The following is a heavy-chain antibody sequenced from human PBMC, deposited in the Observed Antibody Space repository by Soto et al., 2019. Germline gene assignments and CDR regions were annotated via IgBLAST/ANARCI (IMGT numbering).Heavy chain of an antibody. CDR3: ARYFETNTYHFDY. D-gene: IGHD1-26*01. CDR1: GFSLRTRGVG. V-gene: IGHV2-5*02. CDR2: IYWDGDN. J-gene: IGHJ4*02. Sequence: QITLKESGPTMVKPTQTLTLTCTFSGFSLRTRGVGVGWIRQPPGKALEWLALIYWDGDNYYSPSLQSRLIITTDTSTNQVVLTMTNMDPVDTATYYCARYFETNTYHFDYWGQGTLVTVSS.